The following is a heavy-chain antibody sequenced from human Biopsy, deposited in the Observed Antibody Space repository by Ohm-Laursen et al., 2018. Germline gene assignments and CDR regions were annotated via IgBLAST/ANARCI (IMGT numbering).Heavy chain of an antibody. CDR1: GGSISSDY. D-gene: IGHD2/OR15-2a*01. Sequence: SDTLSLTCTVSGGSISSDYWSWIRQTPGKGLEWTGYIYYSGSTNYNPSLKSRVTISVDTSKNQFSLRLNSVTAADTAVYYCARATNSTGWPCYYLYGMDVWGQGTTVTVSS. J-gene: IGHJ6*02. V-gene: IGHV4-59*07. CDR2: IYYSGST. CDR3: ARATNSTGWPCYYLYGMDV.